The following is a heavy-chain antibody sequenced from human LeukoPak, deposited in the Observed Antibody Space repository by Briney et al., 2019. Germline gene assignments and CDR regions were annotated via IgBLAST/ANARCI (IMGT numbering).Heavy chain of an antibody. Sequence: KPSETLSLTCTVSSGSISSYYWSWTRQPPGKGLEWIGYMYYSGSTNYNPSLKSRVTISGDTSKNQFSLKLSSVTAADTAVYYCARSYSTSHFYFDFWGRGALVTVSS. J-gene: IGHJ4*02. CDR2: MYYSGST. CDR3: ARSYSTSHFYFDF. V-gene: IGHV4-59*01. D-gene: IGHD2-2*01. CDR1: SGSISSYY.